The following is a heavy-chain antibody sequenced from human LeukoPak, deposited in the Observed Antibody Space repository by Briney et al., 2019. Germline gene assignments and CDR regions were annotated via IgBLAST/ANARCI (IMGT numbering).Heavy chain of an antibody. D-gene: IGHD4-23*01. CDR1: GYSISSDYY. CDR3: ARDWYGNSAHDAFDI. CDR2: FYHSKST. J-gene: IGHJ3*02. V-gene: IGHV4-38-2*02. Sequence: SETLSLTCTVSGYSISSDYYWGWIRQPPGKGLEWIGSFYHSKSTYYNPSLKSRVTISVDTSKNQFSLKLSSVTAADTAVYYCARDWYGNSAHDAFDIWGQGTMVTVSS.